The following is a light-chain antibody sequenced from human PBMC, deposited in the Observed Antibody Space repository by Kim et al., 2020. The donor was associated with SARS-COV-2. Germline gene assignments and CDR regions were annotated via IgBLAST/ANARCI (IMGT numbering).Light chain of an antibody. CDR3: QQYGSSPRT. Sequence: SPGERAPLSCRASQSVSSSYLAWYQQKPGQAPRLLIYGASSRATGIPDRCSGSGSGTDFTLTISRLEPEDFAVYYCQQYGSSPRTFGQGTKVDIK. V-gene: IGKV3-20*01. CDR2: GAS. J-gene: IGKJ1*01. CDR1: QSVSSSY.